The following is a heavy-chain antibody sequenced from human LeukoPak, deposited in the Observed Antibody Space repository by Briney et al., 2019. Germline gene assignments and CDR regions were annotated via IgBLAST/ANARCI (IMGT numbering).Heavy chain of an antibody. V-gene: IGHV3-30*02. CDR1: GFTFRSYG. CDR3: AKALNLGYYDILTGSDYYYYGMDV. CDR2: IWYDGSNK. J-gene: IGHJ6*02. D-gene: IGHD3-9*01. Sequence: GGSLRLTCAASGFTFRSYGMHWVRQVPGKGLEWVAVIWYDGSNKYYADSVKGRFTISRDNSKNTLYLQMNSLRAEDTAVYYCAKALNLGYYDILTGSDYYYYGMDVWGQGTTVTVSS.